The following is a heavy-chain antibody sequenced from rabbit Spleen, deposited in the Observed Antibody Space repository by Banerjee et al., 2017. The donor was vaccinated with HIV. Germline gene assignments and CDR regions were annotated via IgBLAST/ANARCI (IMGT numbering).Heavy chain of an antibody. Sequence: QSLEESGGGLVKPGASLTLTCKASGFSFSSGYDMCWVRQAPGKGLEWIACIYAGSSSSTYSATWAKGRFTLSKTSTTVTLQMTSLTAADTATYFCARDSLVNGDWTYAFNLWGPGTLVTVS. V-gene: IGHV1S40*01. CDR3: ARDSLVNGDWTYAFNL. D-gene: IGHD2-1*01. CDR1: GFSFSSGYD. CDR2: IYAGSSSST. J-gene: IGHJ4*01.